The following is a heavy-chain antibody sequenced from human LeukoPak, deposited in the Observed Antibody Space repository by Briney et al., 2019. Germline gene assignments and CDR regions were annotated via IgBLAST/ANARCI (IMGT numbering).Heavy chain of an antibody. D-gene: IGHD3-9*01. CDR2: ISGSGGST. V-gene: IGHV3-23*01. Sequence: PGGSLRLSCAASGFTFSSYAMSWVRQAPGKGLEWVSAISGSGGSTYYADSVKGRFTISRDNSKNTLYLQMNSLRAEDTAVYYCAKAYGMTGPFIDAFDIWGQGTMVTVSS. CDR1: GFTFSSYA. CDR3: AKAYGMTGPFIDAFDI. J-gene: IGHJ3*02.